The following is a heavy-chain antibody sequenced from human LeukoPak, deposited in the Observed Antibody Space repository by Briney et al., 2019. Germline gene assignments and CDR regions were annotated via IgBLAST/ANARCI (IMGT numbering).Heavy chain of an antibody. CDR3: ARVRASAQGHNWFDS. V-gene: IGHV4-34*01. Sequence: AETLSLTCAVYGGSFSSYYMSWVRQPPGKGLEWIGEINHSGSTNYNPSLKSRVTISVDTSKNQFSLKLSSVTAADTAVYYCARVRASAQGHNWFDSWGQGTLVTVSS. CDR2: INHSGST. J-gene: IGHJ5*01. CDR1: GGSFSSYY. D-gene: IGHD3-16*01.